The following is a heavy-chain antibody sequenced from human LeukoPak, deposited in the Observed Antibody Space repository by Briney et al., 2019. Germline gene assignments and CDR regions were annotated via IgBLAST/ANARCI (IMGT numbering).Heavy chain of an antibody. J-gene: IGHJ3*02. Sequence: GRSLRLSCAASGFTFSSYGMHWVRQAPGKGLEWLAVISYDGSERNYADSVKGRFFISRDNSKNTLDLQMNSLRAEDTAVYYCAKAGYSSSWYLVNSLDIWGRGTMVTVS. CDR1: GFTFSSYG. CDR3: AKAGYSSSWYLVNSLDI. D-gene: IGHD6-13*01. CDR2: ISYDGSER. V-gene: IGHV3-30*18.